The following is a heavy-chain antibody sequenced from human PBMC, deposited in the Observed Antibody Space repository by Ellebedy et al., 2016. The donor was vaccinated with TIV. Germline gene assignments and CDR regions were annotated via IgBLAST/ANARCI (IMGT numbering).Heavy chain of an antibody. CDR2: IYYSGST. J-gene: IGHJ4*02. CDR3: ARADYYGSGSDY. CDR1: GGSISSGDYY. Sequence: SETLSLTXTVSGGSISSGDYYWSWIRQPPGKGLEWIGYIYYSGSTYYNPSLKSRVTISVDTSKNQFSLKLSSVTAADTAVYYCARADYYGSGSDYWGQGTLVTVSS. D-gene: IGHD3-10*01. V-gene: IGHV4-30-4*01.